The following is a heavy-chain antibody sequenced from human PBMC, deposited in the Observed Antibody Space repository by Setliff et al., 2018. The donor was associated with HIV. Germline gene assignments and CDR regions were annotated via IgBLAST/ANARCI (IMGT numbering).Heavy chain of an antibody. Sequence: PSETLSLTCTVSGGSISGYYWSWIRQPPGKGLEWIGYIYTSGSTNYNPSLKSRVTISVDTSKNTFSLKLSSVAAADTAVYYCAICGGDCYSLDYWGQGTLVTVSS. CDR2: IYTSGST. D-gene: IGHD2-21*02. V-gene: IGHV4-4*08. J-gene: IGHJ4*02. CDR3: AICGGDCYSLDY. CDR1: GGSISGYY.